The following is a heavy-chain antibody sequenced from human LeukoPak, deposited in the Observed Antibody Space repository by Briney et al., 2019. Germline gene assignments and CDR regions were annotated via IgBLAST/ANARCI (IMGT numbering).Heavy chain of an antibody. D-gene: IGHD2-8*02. CDR1: GYTFTSYY. J-gene: IGHJ4*02. V-gene: IGHV1-46*01. Sequence: ASVKVSCKASGYTFTSYYMHRVRQAPGQGLEWMGIINPSGGSTSYAQKFQGRVTMTRDMSTSTVYMELSSLRSEDTAVYYCARDPSAGGYYFDYWGQGTLVTVSS. CDR2: INPSGGST. CDR3: ARDPSAGGYYFDY.